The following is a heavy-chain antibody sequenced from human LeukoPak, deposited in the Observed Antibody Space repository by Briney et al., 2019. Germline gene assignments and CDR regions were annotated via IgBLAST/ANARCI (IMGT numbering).Heavy chain of an antibody. CDR3: ATSLIVGATFYAFDI. D-gene: IGHD1-26*01. CDR1: GGSISSGGYY. CDR2: IYYSGST. V-gene: IGHV4-31*03. Sequence: SETLSLTCTVSGGSISSGGYYWGWFRKPPGRGLEGFGNIYYSGSTYYNPSLKSRVTISVDTSKNQFSLKLSSVTAADTAVYYCATSLIVGATFYAFDIWGQGTMVTVSS. J-gene: IGHJ3*02.